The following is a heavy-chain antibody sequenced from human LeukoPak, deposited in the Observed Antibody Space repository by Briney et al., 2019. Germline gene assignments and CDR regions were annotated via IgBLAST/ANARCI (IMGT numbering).Heavy chain of an antibody. J-gene: IGHJ6*04. CDR1: GYTFTSYA. CDR2: INAGNGNT. D-gene: IGHD2-2*02. Sequence: ASVKVSCKASGYTFTSYAMHWVRQAPGQRLEWMGWINAGNGNTKYSQKFQGRVTITRDTSASTAYMELSSLRSEDTAVYYCASPTGYCSSTSCHTPAYYYYGMDVWGKGTTVTVSS. V-gene: IGHV1-3*01. CDR3: ASPTGYCSSTSCHTPAYYYYGMDV.